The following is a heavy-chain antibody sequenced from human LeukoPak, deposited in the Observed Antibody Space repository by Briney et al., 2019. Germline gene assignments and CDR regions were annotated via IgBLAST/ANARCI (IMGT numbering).Heavy chain of an antibody. J-gene: IGHJ3*02. CDR2: IYYSGST. Sequence: SQTLSLTCTVSGGSISSGSYYWSWIRQPPGKGLEWIGYIYYSGSTNYNPSLKSRVTISVDTSKNQFSLKLSSVTAADTAVYYCARDNHYCSSTSCSDAFDIWGQGTMVTVSS. V-gene: IGHV4-61*01. CDR1: GGSISSGSYY. CDR3: ARDNHYCSSTSCSDAFDI. D-gene: IGHD2-2*01.